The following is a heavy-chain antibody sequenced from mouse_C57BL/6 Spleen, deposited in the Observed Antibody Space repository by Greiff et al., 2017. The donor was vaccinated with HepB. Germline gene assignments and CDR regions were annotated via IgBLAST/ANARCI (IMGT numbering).Heavy chain of an antibody. D-gene: IGHD2-3*01. CDR3: ARGDGYYPFAY. CDR1: GYAFSSSW. J-gene: IGHJ3*01. V-gene: IGHV1-82*01. CDR2: IYPGDGDT. Sequence: VKLQESGPELVKPGASVKISCKASGYAFSSSWMNWVKQRPGKGLEWIGRIYPGDGDTNYNGKFKGKATLTADKSSSTAYMQLSSLTSEDSAVYFCARGDGYYPFAYWGQGTLVTVSA.